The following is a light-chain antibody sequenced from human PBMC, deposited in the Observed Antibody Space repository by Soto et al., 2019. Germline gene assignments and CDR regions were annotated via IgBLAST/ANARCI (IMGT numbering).Light chain of an antibody. CDR2: GAS. CDR3: LQDYEYPRT. V-gene: IGKV1-6*01. J-gene: IGKJ1*01. Sequence: AIQMTQSPSSLSASVGDRVTITCRASQGISTEWGWYQQKPGKAPKLLIYGASTLQGGVPSRISGSGSGTDFTLTISSLQPEDFSTYYCLQDYEYPRTFGQGTKVEIK. CDR1: QGISTE.